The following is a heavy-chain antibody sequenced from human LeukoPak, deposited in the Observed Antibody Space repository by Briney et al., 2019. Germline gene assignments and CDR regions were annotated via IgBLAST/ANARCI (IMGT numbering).Heavy chain of an antibody. D-gene: IGHD2-2*01. V-gene: IGHV4-31*03. CDR3: ARGGVPAAAFDP. CDR1: GGSISSGGYY. CDR2: IYYSGST. J-gene: IGHJ5*02. Sequence: SETLSLTCTVSGGSISSGGYYWSWIRQHPGKGLEWIGYIYYSGSTYYNASLKSRVTISVDTSKNQFSLKLSSVTAADTAVYYCARGGVPAAAFDPWGQGTLVTVSS.